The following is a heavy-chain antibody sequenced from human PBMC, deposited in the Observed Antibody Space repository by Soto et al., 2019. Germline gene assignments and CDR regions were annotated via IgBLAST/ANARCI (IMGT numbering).Heavy chain of an antibody. CDR2: ISSSSSYI. V-gene: IGHV3-21*01. Sequence: EVQLVESGGGLVKPGGSLRLSCAASEFTFSSYSMNWVRQAPGKGLEWVSSISSSSSYIYYADSVKGRFTISRDNAKNSLYLQMNSLRAEDTAVYYCARDLYSSSARYFDYWGQGTLVTVSS. D-gene: IGHD6-6*01. CDR1: EFTFSSYS. CDR3: ARDLYSSSARYFDY. J-gene: IGHJ4*02.